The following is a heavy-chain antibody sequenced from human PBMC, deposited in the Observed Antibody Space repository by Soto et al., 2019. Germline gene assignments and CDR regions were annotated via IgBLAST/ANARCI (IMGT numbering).Heavy chain of an antibody. J-gene: IGHJ5*02. Sequence: ASVKVSCKASGGTFSSYAISWVRQAPGQGLEWMGGIIPIFGTANYAQKFQGRVTITADESTSTAYMELSSLRSEDTAVYYCATESYYDFWSGSQETNNWFDLWGQGTLVTVSS. V-gene: IGHV1-69*13. CDR1: GGTFSSYA. D-gene: IGHD3-3*01. CDR2: IIPIFGTA. CDR3: ATESYYDFWSGSQETNNWFDL.